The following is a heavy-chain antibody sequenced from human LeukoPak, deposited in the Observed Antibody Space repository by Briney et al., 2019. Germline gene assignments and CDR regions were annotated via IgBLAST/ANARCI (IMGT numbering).Heavy chain of an antibody. CDR3: AKDLLQPYGEQLVRFDY. CDR1: GFTFSSYA. Sequence: GRSLRLSCAASGFTFSSYAMHWVRQAPGKGLEWVAVISYDGSNKYYADSVKGRFTISRDNSKNTLYLQMNSLRAEDTAVYYCAKDLLQPYGEQLVRFDYWGQGTLVTVSS. CDR2: ISYDGSNK. V-gene: IGHV3-30-3*01. J-gene: IGHJ4*02. D-gene: IGHD6-6*01.